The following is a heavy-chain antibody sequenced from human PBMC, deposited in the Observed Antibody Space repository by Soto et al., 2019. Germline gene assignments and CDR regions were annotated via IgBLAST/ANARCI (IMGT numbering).Heavy chain of an antibody. D-gene: IGHD5-12*01. V-gene: IGHV1-18*04. CDR1: GYTFSSYG. J-gene: IGHJ4*02. CDR2: INGYIGNT. Sequence: ASVKVSCKASGYTFSSYGISWVRQAPGQGLEWMGWINGYIGNTKYAQKFQGRVTMTTDTSTSTAYMELRSLRSDDTAVYYCARDGMATQDYRGQGTLVTAPQ. CDR3: ARDGMATQDY.